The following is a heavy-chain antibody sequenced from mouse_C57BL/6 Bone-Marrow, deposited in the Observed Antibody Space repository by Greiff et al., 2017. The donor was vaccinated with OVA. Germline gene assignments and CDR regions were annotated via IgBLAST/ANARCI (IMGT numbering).Heavy chain of an antibody. J-gene: IGHJ3*01. CDR1: GFTFTDYY. D-gene: IGHD2-10*01. V-gene: IGHV7-3*01. CDR2: IRNKANGYTT. Sequence: EVHLVESGGGLVQPGGSLSLSCAASGFTFTDYYMSWVRQPPGKALEWLGFIRNKANGYTTEYSASVKGRFTISRDNSQSILYLQMNALRAEDSATYYCARSYYGNLELGFAYWGQGTLVTVSA. CDR3: ARSYYGNLELGFAY.